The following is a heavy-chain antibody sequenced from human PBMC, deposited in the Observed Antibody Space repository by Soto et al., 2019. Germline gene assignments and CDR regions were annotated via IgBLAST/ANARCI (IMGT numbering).Heavy chain of an antibody. CDR3: AKDSTWDIVATITYLDN. CDR1: GFTFRSYA. D-gene: IGHD5-12*01. V-gene: IGHV3-23*01. Sequence: GGSLRLSCAASGFTFRSYAMSWVRQAPGKGLEWVSAISGSGGSTYYADSVKGRFTISRDNSKNTLYLQMNSLRAEDTAVYYCAKDSTWDIVATITYLDNWGQGTLVTVSS. J-gene: IGHJ4*02. CDR2: ISGSGGST.